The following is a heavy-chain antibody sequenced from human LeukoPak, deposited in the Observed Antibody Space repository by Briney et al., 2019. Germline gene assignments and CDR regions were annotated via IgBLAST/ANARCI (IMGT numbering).Heavy chain of an antibody. Sequence: SETLSLTCTVSGGSISSSSYYWGWIRQPPGKGLEWIGSIYYSGSTYYNPSLKSRVTISVDTSKNQFSLKLSSVTAADTAVYYCARDPYYYDSSGYTRWFGPWGQGTLVTVSS. J-gene: IGHJ5*02. D-gene: IGHD3-22*01. CDR3: ARDPYYYDSSGYTRWFGP. V-gene: IGHV4-39*07. CDR1: GGSISSSSYY. CDR2: IYYSGST.